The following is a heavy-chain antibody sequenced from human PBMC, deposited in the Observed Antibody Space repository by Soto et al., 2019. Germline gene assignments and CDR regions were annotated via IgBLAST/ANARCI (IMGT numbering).Heavy chain of an antibody. CDR2: ISASGRGI. D-gene: IGHD4-17*01. J-gene: IGHJ6*02. CDR1: GFTFDHYA. CDR3: MKDRDDYGDYDYYYYGLDA. V-gene: IGHV3-23*01. Sequence: GGSLRLSCAASGFTFDHYAMTWVRQAPGKGLEWVSSISASGRGIYYADSVKGRFTISRDPSKNTLSLQMNSLRVEDTAVYFCMKDRDDYGDYDYYYYGLDAWGQGTMVTVSS.